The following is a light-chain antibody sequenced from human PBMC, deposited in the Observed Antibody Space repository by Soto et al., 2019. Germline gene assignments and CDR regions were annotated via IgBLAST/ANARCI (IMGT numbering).Light chain of an antibody. Sequence: ETVLTQSPATLSLSPGESATLSCRASQSVSTYFGWYQQKPDQPPRLLIYDASRRAPGVPARFTGSGSGTDFTLTITSLEPEDFAVYYCQQRRYWPITFGPGTKVDVK. CDR2: DAS. CDR1: QSVSTY. J-gene: IGKJ3*01. V-gene: IGKV3-11*01. CDR3: QQRRYWPIT.